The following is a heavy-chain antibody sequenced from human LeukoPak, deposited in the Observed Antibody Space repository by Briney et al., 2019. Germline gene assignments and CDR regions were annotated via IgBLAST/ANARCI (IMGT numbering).Heavy chain of an antibody. CDR2: IKQDGSEK. V-gene: IGHV3-7*03. J-gene: IGHJ4*02. Sequence: GGSLRLSCAASGFIFSNYGMNWVRQAPGKGLEWVANIKQDGSEKYYADSVKGRFIISRDNAKNALYLQMSSLRAEDTAIYYCARRYFDYWGQGTLVTVSS. CDR3: ARRYFDY. CDR1: GFIFSNYG.